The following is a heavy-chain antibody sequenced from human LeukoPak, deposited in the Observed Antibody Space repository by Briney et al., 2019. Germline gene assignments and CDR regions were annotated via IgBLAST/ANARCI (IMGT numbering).Heavy chain of an antibody. J-gene: IGHJ4*02. CDR2: IYYGGST. CDR1: GGSVSRNSDY. V-gene: IGHV4-39*07. Sequence: SETLSLTCTVSGGSVSRNSDYWGWIRQPPGKGLEWIGSIYYGGSTNYNPSLKSRVTISVDTSKNQFSLKLSSVTAADTAVYYCARASMVRGVDYWGQGTLVTVSS. D-gene: IGHD3-10*01. CDR3: ARASMVRGVDY.